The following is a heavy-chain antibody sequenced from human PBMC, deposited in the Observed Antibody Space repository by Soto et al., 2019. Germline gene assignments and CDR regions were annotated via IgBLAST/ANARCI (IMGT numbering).Heavy chain of an antibody. CDR1: GGSFSGYY. D-gene: IGHD1-1*01. CDR3: ARGDANDSGFDY. CDR2: INHSVST. V-gene: IGHV4-34*01. Sequence: SETLSLTCAVYGGSFSGYYWSWIRQPPGKGLEWIGEINHSVSTNYNPSLKSRVTISVDTSKNQFSLKLSSVTAADTAVYYCARGDANDSGFDYWGQGTLVTVSS. J-gene: IGHJ4*02.